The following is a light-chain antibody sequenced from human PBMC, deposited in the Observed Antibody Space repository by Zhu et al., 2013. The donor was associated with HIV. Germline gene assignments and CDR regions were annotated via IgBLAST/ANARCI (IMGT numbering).Light chain of an antibody. J-gene: IGKJ1*01. CDR1: QSINNW. CDR2: GAS. V-gene: IGKV1-5*01. Sequence: DIQMTQSPSTLSASVGDRVTITCRASQSINNWLAWYQQKTGKAPKLLIYGASTRATGIPARFSGSGSGTEFTLTISSLQSEDFAVYYCQQYNNWWTFGQGTKVEIK. CDR3: QQYNNWWT.